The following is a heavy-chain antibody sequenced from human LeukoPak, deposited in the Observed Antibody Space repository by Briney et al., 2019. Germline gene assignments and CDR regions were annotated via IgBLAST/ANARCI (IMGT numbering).Heavy chain of an antibody. V-gene: IGHV3-33*08. CDR1: GFSFGGYW. J-gene: IGHJ4*02. D-gene: IGHD3-10*01. CDR2: IWYDGSSK. Sequence: GGSLRLSCAASGFSFGGYWMSWIRQAPGKGLEWVAVIWYDGSSKYYADSVKGRFTISRDNSKNTLYLQMNSLRAEDTAVYYCARDGSFGELDYWGQGTLVTVSS. CDR3: ARDGSFGELDY.